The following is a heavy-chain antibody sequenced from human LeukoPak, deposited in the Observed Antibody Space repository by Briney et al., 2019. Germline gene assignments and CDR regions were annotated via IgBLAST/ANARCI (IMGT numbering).Heavy chain of an antibody. J-gene: IGHJ4*02. CDR1: GGSISSYY. D-gene: IGHD6-13*01. Sequence: SETLSLTCTVSGGSISSYYWSWIRQPPGKGLEWIGYIYHSGSTYYNPSLKSRVTISVDRSKNQFSLKLSSVTAADTAVYYCARTRVSFPGIAAAGTDLEYYFDYWGQGTLVTVSS. CDR2: IYHSGST. CDR3: ARTRVSFPGIAAAGTDLEYYFDY. V-gene: IGHV4-59*12.